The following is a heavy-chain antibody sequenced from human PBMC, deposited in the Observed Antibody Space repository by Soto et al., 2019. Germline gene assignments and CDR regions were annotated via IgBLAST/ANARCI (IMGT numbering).Heavy chain of an antibody. V-gene: IGHV1-69*13. CDR1: GGTFSSYA. D-gene: IGHD2-15*01. Sequence: GASVKLSCKASGGTFSSYAISWVRQAPGQGLEWMGGIIPIFGTANYAQKFQGRVTITADESTSTAYMELSSLRSEDTAVYYCARDRYCSGGSCYWLNWFDPWGQGTLVTVSS. CDR3: ARDRYCSGGSCYWLNWFDP. J-gene: IGHJ5*02. CDR2: IIPIFGTA.